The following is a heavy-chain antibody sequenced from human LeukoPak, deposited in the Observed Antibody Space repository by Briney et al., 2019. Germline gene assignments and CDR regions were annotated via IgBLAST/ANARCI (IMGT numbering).Heavy chain of an antibody. J-gene: IGHJ4*02. CDR2: ISSSGSTI. CDR3: ARGVLPPLFGY. CDR1: GFTFSSYE. V-gene: IGHV3-48*03. D-gene: IGHD3-10*01. Sequence: GGSLRLSCAASGFTFSSYEMNWVRQAPGKGLEWVSYISSSGSTIYYADSVKGRLTISRDNAKNSLYLQMNSLRAEDTAVYYCARGVLPPLFGYWGQGTLVTVPS.